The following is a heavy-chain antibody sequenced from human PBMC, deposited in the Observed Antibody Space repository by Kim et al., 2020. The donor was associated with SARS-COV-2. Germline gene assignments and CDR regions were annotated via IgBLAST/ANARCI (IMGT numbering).Heavy chain of an antibody. D-gene: IGHD4-17*01. J-gene: IGHJ4*02. CDR3: NTDKTTVATYS. V-gene: IGHV3-15*01. Sequence: GGSLRLSCAASGFTFSNAWMSWVRQAPGKGLEWVGPIKSKTDGGTTEYDAPVKGRFTISRDDSRSTLYLQMNSLKTGDTAVSYCNTDKTTVATYSWGQGARVTVSS. CDR1: GFTFSNAW. CDR2: IKSKTDGGTT.